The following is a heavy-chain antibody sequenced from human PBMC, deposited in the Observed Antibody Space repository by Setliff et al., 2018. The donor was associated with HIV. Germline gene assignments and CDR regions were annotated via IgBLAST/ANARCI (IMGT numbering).Heavy chain of an antibody. CDR3: AKPCLLWFGEPHFDY. V-gene: IGHV3-30*02. CDR2: IRYDGSNK. Sequence: LRLSCAASGFTFSSYGMHWVRQAPGKGLEWVAFIRYDGSNKYYADSVKGRFTISRDNSKNTLYLQMNSLRAEDTAVYYCAKPCLLWFGEPHFDYWGQGTLVTVSS. D-gene: IGHD3-10*01. CDR1: GFTFSSYG. J-gene: IGHJ4*02.